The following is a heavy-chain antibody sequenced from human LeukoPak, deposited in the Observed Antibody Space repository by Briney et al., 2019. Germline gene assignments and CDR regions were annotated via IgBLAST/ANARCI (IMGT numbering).Heavy chain of an antibody. CDR2: IIPILGIA. D-gene: IGHD2-2*02. Sequence: SVKVSCKASGGTFSSYAISWVRQAPGQGLEWMGRIIPILGIANYAQKFQGRVTITADKSTSTAYMELSSLRSEDTAVYYCARDLAGQYCSSTTYCTFIRDTYFDYWGQGTLVTVSS. CDR3: ARDLAGQYCSSTTYCTFIRDTYFDY. V-gene: IGHV1-69*04. CDR1: GGTFSSYA. J-gene: IGHJ4*02.